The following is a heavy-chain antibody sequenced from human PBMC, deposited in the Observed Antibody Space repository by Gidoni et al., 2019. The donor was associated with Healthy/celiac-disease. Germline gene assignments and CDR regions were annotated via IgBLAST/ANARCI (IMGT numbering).Heavy chain of an antibody. CDR2: IYYSGST. CDR3: ARDRSSGYDPSFDY. Sequence: QVQLQESGPGLVKPSETLSLPCTVSGGPLSRYYWSWIRQPPGKGLEWIGSIYYSGSTNYNPSLKSRVTISVDTSKNQFSLKLSSVTAADTAVYYCARDRSSGYDPSFDYWGQGTLVTVSS. J-gene: IGHJ4*02. D-gene: IGHD5-12*01. V-gene: IGHV4-59*01. CDR1: GGPLSRYY.